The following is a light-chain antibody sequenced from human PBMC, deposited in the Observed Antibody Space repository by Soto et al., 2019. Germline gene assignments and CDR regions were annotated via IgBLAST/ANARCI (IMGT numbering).Light chain of an antibody. CDR1: QCVSSY. Sequence: MPQSPAXXXXXXXEXXXLSXMASQCVSSYLSWYQQKTGQAPRLLVRDASNRATGIPARFSGSGSGTDFTLTISSLETEDFAVYYCQQRSNWPLTFGGGTKVDIK. CDR3: QQRSNWPLT. CDR2: DAS. J-gene: IGKJ4*01. V-gene: IGKV3-11*01.